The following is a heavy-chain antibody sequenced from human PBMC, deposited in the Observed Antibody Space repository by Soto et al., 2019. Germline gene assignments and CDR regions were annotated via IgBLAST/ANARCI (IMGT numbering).Heavy chain of an antibody. D-gene: IGHD3-10*01. V-gene: IGHV1-18*04. CDR1: GYTFTSYC. Sequence: GASVNVSCKSSGYTFTSYCISWVRQAPGQGLEWMGWISAYNGNTNYAQKLQGRVTMTTDTSTSTAYMELRSLRSDDTAVYHCARVSLVRGVSSAMDVWGQGTTVTVSS. CDR2: ISAYNGNT. J-gene: IGHJ6*02. CDR3: ARVSLVRGVSSAMDV.